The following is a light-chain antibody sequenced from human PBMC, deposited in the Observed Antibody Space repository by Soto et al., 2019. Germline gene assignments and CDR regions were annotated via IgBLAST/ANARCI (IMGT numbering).Light chain of an antibody. CDR3: QQYSNWPPWT. CDR1: QSISNW. V-gene: IGKV1-5*03. J-gene: IGKJ1*01. Sequence: DIQMTQSPSTLSASVGDRVTITCRASQSISNWLAWHQQKPGKAPKLLIYKASSLESGVPSRFSGSGSGTEFTLTISSLQSEDFAVYYCQQYSNWPPWTFGQGTKVDI. CDR2: KAS.